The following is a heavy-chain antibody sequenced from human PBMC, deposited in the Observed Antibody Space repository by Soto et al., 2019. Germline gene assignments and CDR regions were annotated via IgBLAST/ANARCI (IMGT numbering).Heavy chain of an antibody. J-gene: IGHJ6*02. Sequence: PGESLKISCRGAGCSFASYWIGWVRQMPGKGLEWMGFIYPGDSDTRYSPSFQGQVTISADKSISTAYLQWSSLKASDTAVYYCAAGGISPGNYNYYAMDVWGQGTTVTVSS. CDR2: IYPGDSDT. V-gene: IGHV5-51*01. CDR3: AAGGISPGNYNYYAMDV. D-gene: IGHD3-16*01. CDR1: GCSFASYW.